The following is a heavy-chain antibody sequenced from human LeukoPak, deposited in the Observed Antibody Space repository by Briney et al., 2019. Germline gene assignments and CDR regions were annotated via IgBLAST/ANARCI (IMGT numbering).Heavy chain of an antibody. V-gene: IGHV1-58*02. Sequence: ASVKVSCKASGFTFTSSAMQWVRQARGQRLEWIGWIVVGSGNTNYAQKFQERVTITRDMSTSTAYMELSSLRSEDTAVYYCARPNWNDSEGGWFDPWGQGTLVTVSS. CDR2: IVVGSGNT. D-gene: IGHD1-1*01. CDR1: GFTFTSSA. CDR3: ARPNWNDSEGGWFDP. J-gene: IGHJ5*02.